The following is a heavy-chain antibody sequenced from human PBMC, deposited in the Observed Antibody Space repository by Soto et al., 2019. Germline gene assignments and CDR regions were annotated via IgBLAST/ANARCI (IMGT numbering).Heavy chain of an antibody. CDR3: AKDGPYYYDSSGYFDP. CDR2: ISYDGSNK. D-gene: IGHD3-22*01. V-gene: IGHV3-30*18. J-gene: IGHJ5*02. Sequence: QVQLVESGGGVVQPGRSLRLSCAASGFTFSSYGMHWVRQAPGKGLEWVAVISYDGSNKYYADSVKGRFTISRDNSKNTLYLQMNSLRAEDTAVYYCAKDGPYYYDSSGYFDPWGQGTLVTVSS. CDR1: GFTFSSYG.